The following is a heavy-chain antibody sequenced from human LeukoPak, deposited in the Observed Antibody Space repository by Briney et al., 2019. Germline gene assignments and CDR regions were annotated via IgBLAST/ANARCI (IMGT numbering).Heavy chain of an antibody. Sequence: GGSLRLSCAASGFTFSSYGMHWVRQAPGKGLEWVAVIWYDGSNKYYADSVKGRFTISRDNAKNSLYLQMNSLSGEDTAIYYCARGRGSLWGQGTLVTVSS. CDR2: IWYDGSNK. D-gene: IGHD3-16*01. V-gene: IGHV3-33*01. CDR3: ARGRGSL. J-gene: IGHJ4*02. CDR1: GFTFSSYG.